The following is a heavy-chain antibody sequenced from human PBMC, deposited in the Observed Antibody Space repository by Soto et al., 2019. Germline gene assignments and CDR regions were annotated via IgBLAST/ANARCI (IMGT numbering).Heavy chain of an antibody. CDR1: GYTFISYG. CDR2: ISAYNAHT. J-gene: IGHJ4*02. Sequence: QVQLVQFGAEVKKPGASVKVSCKASGYTFISYGITWVRQAPGQGLEWMGWISAYNAHTNYGQKFQDRVSLTTDTSTNTSYMEMRSLRSDDTAFYFCARVFRWSSSSWGFDSWGQGTLVTVSS. CDR3: ARVFRWSSSSWGFDS. V-gene: IGHV1-18*01. D-gene: IGHD6-6*01.